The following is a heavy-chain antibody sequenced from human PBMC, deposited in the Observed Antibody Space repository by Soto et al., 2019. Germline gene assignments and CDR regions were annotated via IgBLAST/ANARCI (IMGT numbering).Heavy chain of an antibody. V-gene: IGHV4-59*01. J-gene: IGHJ3*02. Sequence: SETLSLTCTVSGGSISSYYWSWIRQPPGKGLEWIGYIYYSGSTNYNPSLKSRVTISVDTSKNQFSLKLSSVTAADTAVYYCARCDRGYYDSSGYYSGGYAFDIWGQGTMVTVSS. CDR1: GGSISSYY. CDR3: ARCDRGYYDSSGYYSGGYAFDI. D-gene: IGHD3-22*01. CDR2: IYYSGST.